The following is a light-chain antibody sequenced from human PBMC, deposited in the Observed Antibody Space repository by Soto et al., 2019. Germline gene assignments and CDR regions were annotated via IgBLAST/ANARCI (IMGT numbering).Light chain of an antibody. V-gene: IGLV2-8*01. CDR3: SSYAGSTNIV. Sequence: QSVLTQPPSASRSPGQSVTISCPGNSSEVGSSNFVSWYQQHPGKAPKLLIYEVYKRPSGVPDRLSGSKSGNTASLTVSGLQADDEADYYCSSYAGSTNIVFGIGTKVTVL. J-gene: IGLJ1*01. CDR2: EVY. CDR1: SSEVGSSNF.